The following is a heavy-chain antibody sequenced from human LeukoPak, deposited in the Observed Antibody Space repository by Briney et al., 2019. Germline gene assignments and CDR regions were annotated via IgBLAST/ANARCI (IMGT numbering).Heavy chain of an antibody. Sequence: PGGSLRLSCAASGFTFSDHYMDWVRQAPGKGLEWVGRIRNKANSYTTEYAASVKGSFTISRDDSKYSLYLQMNSLRAEDTAVYYCAGPTCLRGAYCRTNFWGQGTLVTVSS. D-gene: IGHD2-15*01. V-gene: IGHV3-72*01. CDR1: GFTFSDHY. J-gene: IGHJ4*02. CDR2: IRNKANSYTT. CDR3: AGPTCLRGAYCRTNF.